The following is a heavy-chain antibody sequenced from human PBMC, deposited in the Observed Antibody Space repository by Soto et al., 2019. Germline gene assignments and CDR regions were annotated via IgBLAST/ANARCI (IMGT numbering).Heavy chain of an antibody. CDR1: GFTINNNY. V-gene: IGHV3-53*01. D-gene: IGHD5-12*01. J-gene: IGHJ4*02. CDR3: ARARDAYNFLYEPT. CDR2: IYGGGST. Sequence: LRLSCAASGFTINNNYMSWVRQAPGKGLEWVSVIYGGGSTDYADSVKGRFTISRDNSKNTLYLQMNSLRAEDTATYYCARARDAYNFLYEPTWGQGTLVTVSS.